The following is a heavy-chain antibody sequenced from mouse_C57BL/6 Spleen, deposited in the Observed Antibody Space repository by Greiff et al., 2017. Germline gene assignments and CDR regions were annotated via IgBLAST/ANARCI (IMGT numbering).Heavy chain of an antibody. D-gene: IGHD2-2*01. J-gene: IGHJ4*01. CDR1: GYTFTDYT. CDR2: IYPRDGST. Sequence: QVQLQQSDAELVKPGASVKISCKASGYTFTDYTIHWMKQRPEQGLEWIGYIYPRDGSTKYNEKFKGKATLTADKSSSTAYMQLNSLTSEDSAVYFCARGEGYDGTYYYAMDYWGQGTSVTVSS. V-gene: IGHV1-78*01. CDR3: ARGEGYDGTYYYAMDY.